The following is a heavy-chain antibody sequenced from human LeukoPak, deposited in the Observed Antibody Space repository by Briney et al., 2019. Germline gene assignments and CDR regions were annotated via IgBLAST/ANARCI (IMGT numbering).Heavy chain of an antibody. V-gene: IGHV4-34*01. CDR1: GGSFSGYY. D-gene: IGHD6-6*01. J-gene: IGHJ4*02. Sequence: SETLSLTCAVYGGSFSGYYWSWIRQPPGKGLEWIGSIYYSGSTYYNPSLKSRVTISVDTSKNQFSLKLSSVTAADTAVYYCASLEYSSSSSDYRGQGTLVTVSS. CDR3: ASLEYSSSSSDY. CDR2: IYYSGST.